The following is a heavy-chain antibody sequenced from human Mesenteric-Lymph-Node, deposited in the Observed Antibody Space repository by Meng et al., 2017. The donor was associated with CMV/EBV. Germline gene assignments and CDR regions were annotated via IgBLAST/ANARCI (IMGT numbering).Heavy chain of an antibody. Sequence: GESLKISCAASGFTFSSYAMSWVRQAPGKGLEWVSAISGSGGSTYYADSVKGRFTISRDNAKNSLYLQMDSLRAEDTAVYYCTRQQRFDYWGQGTLVTVSS. CDR1: GFTFSSYA. CDR2: ISGSGGST. D-gene: IGHD6-13*01. V-gene: IGHV3-23*01. J-gene: IGHJ4*02. CDR3: TRQQRFDY.